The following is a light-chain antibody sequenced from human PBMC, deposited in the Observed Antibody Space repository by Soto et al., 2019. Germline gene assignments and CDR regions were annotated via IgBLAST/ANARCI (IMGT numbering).Light chain of an antibody. CDR1: QSLLYSSDNRNY. Sequence: DIVMTQSPDSLAVSLGDRATINCKSSQSLLYSSDNRNYLAWYQQKPGQPPKLLIHWASTRESGVPDRFSGSGSGTDFTLTITGLQAEDVASYYCQQYFDTLPLTFGGGTKVEIK. J-gene: IGKJ4*01. V-gene: IGKV4-1*01. CDR2: WAS. CDR3: QQYFDTLPLT.